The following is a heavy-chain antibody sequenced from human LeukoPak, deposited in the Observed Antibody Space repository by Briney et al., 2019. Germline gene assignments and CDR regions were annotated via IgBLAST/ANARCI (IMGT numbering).Heavy chain of an antibody. CDR2: INPNSGGT. CDR3: ATNLPRDPGVGMVRGVTPRLGDYYYGMDV. D-gene: IGHD3-10*01. J-gene: IGHJ6*02. CDR1: GYTFTAYY. Sequence: GASVKVSCKASGYTFTAYYMHWVRQAPGQGLEWMGWINPNSGGTDYAPKFPGWVTMTRDTSISTAYMELSRLRSDDTAVYYCATNLPRDPGVGMVRGVTPRLGDYYYGMDVWGQGTTVTVSS. V-gene: IGHV1-2*04.